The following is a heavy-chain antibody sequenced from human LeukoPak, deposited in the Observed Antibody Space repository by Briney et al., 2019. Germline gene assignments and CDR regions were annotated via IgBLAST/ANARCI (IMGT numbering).Heavy chain of an antibody. D-gene: IGHD2-8*01. Sequence: SETLSLTCTVSGGSISSSSYYWGWIRQPPGKGLEWIGSIYYSGSTYYNPSLKSRVTISVDTSKNQFSLKLSSVTAADTAVYYCARSGGVSRSYYYYGMDVWGQGTTVTVSS. J-gene: IGHJ6*02. CDR1: GGSISSSSYY. V-gene: IGHV4-39*01. CDR3: ARSGGVSRSYYYYGMDV. CDR2: IYYSGST.